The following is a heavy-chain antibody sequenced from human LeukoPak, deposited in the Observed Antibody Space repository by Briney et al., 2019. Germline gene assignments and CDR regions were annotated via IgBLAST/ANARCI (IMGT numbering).Heavy chain of an antibody. Sequence: GGSLRLSCAASGFTFSSYSMNWVRQAPGKGLEWVSSISSSSSYIYYADSVTGRFTISRDNAKNSLYLQMNSLRAEDTAVYYCARDLYSSGWFDYWGQGTLVTVSS. CDR2: ISSSSSYI. D-gene: IGHD6-19*01. J-gene: IGHJ4*02. CDR1: GFTFSSYS. V-gene: IGHV3-21*01. CDR3: ARDLYSSGWFDY.